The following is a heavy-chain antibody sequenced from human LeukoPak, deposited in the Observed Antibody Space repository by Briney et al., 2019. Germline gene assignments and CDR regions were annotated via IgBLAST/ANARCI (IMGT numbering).Heavy chain of an antibody. Sequence: PGGSLRLSCAASGFTFSHHWMNWVRQAPGEGLKWVATINQDGSEKHYVDSVKGRFIISRDNAKTSLFLQMNSLRAEDTAVYYCGRGWPGYTSPLDYWGQGILVAVSS. CDR2: INQDGSEK. CDR3: GRGWPGYTSPLDY. V-gene: IGHV3-7*01. CDR1: GFTFSHHW. J-gene: IGHJ4*02. D-gene: IGHD5-12*01.